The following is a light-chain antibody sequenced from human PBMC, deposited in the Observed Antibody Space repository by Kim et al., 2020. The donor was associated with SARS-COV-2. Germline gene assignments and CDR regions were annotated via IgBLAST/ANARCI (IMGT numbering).Light chain of an antibody. Sequence: GDRVTITCQAIQDISYFLNWYQQKPGKAPKVLIYDASNLETGVPSRFSGSGSGTDFTFTISSLQPEDFATYYCQHYANLVLSFGGGTKVDIK. J-gene: IGKJ4*01. V-gene: IGKV1-33*01. CDR3: QHYANLVLS. CDR2: DAS. CDR1: QDISYF.